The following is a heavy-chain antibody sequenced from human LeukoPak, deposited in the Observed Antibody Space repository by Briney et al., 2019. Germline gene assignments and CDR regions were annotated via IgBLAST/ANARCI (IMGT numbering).Heavy chain of an antibody. CDR2: ISGSGDST. V-gene: IGHV3-23*01. J-gene: IGHJ4*02. CDR1: GFTLSNFA. CDR3: ATNRTTGGHRFDY. D-gene: IGHD1-1*01. Sequence: PGGSLRLSCTASGFTLSNFAMSWVRQAPGKGLDWVSAISGSGDSTSYADSVRGRFIISRDNSKNTLYLQMDSLRAEDTAVYYCATNRTTGGHRFDYWGQGTLVTVSS.